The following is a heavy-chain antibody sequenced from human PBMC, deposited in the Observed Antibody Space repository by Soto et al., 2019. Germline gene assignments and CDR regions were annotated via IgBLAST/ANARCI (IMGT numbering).Heavy chain of an antibody. Sequence: HPGGSLRLSCAASGFTFSSYAMSWVRQAPGKGLEWVSAISGSGGSTYYAESVKGRFTISRDNSKNTLYLQMKSLRAEETAMYYCARDLSGDYGALDTWGQGTMVTVSS. CDR2: ISGSGGST. CDR1: GFTFSSYA. V-gene: IGHV3-23*01. CDR3: ARDLSGDYGALDT. J-gene: IGHJ3*02. D-gene: IGHD4-17*01.